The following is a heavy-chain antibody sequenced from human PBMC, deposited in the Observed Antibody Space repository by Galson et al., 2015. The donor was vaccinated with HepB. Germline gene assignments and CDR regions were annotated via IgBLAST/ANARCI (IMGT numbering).Heavy chain of an antibody. CDR2: ADATGAFT. CDR3: AKGSSGGRPYYFDH. Sequence: SLRLSCAASGFTFRNYAMSWVRQAPGKGLEWVSAADATGAFTYHAESVKGRFPISRDNSKNTLYLQMSSLGAEDTAIYYCAKGSSGGRPYYFDHWGQGTLVTVSS. CDR1: GFTFRNYA. J-gene: IGHJ4*02. V-gene: IGHV3-23*01. D-gene: IGHD2-15*01.